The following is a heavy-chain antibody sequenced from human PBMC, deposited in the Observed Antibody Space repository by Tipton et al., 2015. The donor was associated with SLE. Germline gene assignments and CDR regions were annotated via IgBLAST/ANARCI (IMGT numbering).Heavy chain of an antibody. Sequence: TLSLTCAVSGGSVSSGGYSWSWIRQPPGKGLEWIGYIFPSGSTYYNPSLKSRVTISVDTSKNQFSLKLTSVTAADTAVYYCARDREMAGAFDIWGQGTMVTVSS. CDR1: GGSVSSGGYS. J-gene: IGHJ3*02. D-gene: IGHD5-24*01. V-gene: IGHV4-30-2*01. CDR2: IFPSGST. CDR3: ARDREMAGAFDI.